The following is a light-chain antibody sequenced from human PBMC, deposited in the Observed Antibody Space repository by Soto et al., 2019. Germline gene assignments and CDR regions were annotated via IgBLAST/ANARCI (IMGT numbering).Light chain of an antibody. CDR1: SSNIGNNY. Sequence: QSVLTQPPSVSAAPGQKVTISCSGSSSNIGNNYVSWYQQLPGTAPKLLIYDDNKRPSGIPDRFSGSRSGTSATLGITGLQTGDEADYYCGTWDSSLYAGVFGGGTQLTVL. V-gene: IGLV1-51*01. J-gene: IGLJ3*02. CDR3: GTWDSSLYAGV. CDR2: DDN.